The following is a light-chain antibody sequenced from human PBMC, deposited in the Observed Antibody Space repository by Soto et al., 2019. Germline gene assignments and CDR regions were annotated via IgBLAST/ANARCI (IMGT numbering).Light chain of an antibody. CDR1: SSNIGNNY. V-gene: IGLV1-51*01. J-gene: IGLJ2*01. Sequence: QSALKQPPSVSAAPGQMVTISCSGSSSNIGNNYVSWYQQLPGTAPKLLIYDNSKRPSGIPDRFSGFKSGASATLGITGLQPGDEADYYCGAWDTSLRAVLFGGGTKVTVL. CDR3: GAWDTSLRAVL. CDR2: DNS.